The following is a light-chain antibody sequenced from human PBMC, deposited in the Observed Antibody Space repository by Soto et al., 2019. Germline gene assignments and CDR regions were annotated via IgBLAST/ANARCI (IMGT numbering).Light chain of an antibody. J-gene: IGKJ5*01. CDR3: QQYGSSPLT. Sequence: EIVMTQSPATLSVSPGESATLSCRASQSVSINVAWYQQKSGQAPRLLIYGASSRATGIPDRFSGSGSGTDFTLTISRLEPEDFAVYYCQQYGSSPLTFGQGTRLEIK. CDR2: GAS. CDR1: QSVSIN. V-gene: IGKV3-20*01.